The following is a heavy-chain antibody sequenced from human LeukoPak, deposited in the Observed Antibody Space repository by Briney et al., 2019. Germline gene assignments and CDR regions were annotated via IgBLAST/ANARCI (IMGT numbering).Heavy chain of an antibody. D-gene: IGHD2-2*01. V-gene: IGHV3-23*01. CDR2: IGGSGGST. Sequence: GGSLRLSCVASGFTFSSYVMSWVRQAPGKGLEWVSGIGGSGGSTYYADSVKGRFTISRDNSKNTLYVQMNSLRAADTAVYYCALGLRYCSSTSCYPYAFDIWGQGTLVTVSS. CDR3: ALGLRYCSSTSCYPYAFDI. J-gene: IGHJ3*02. CDR1: GFTFSSYV.